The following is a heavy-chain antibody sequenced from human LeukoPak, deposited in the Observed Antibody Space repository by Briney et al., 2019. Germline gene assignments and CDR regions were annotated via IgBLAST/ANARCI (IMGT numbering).Heavy chain of an antibody. CDR1: GGSFSTYY. V-gene: IGHV4-4*07. Sequence: SETLSLTCTVSGGSFSTYYWSWIRQPPGKGLEWIGRIYTSGSTNYNPSPKSRVTMSVDTSKNQFSLKLSSVTAADTAVYYCARERVAVAGTEVDYWGQGTLVTVSS. J-gene: IGHJ4*02. D-gene: IGHD6-19*01. CDR2: IYTSGST. CDR3: ARERVAVAGTEVDY.